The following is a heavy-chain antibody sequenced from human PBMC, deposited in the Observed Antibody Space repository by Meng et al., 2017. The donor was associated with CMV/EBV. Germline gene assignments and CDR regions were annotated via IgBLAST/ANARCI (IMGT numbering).Heavy chain of an antibody. J-gene: IGHJ6*02. CDR1: GDSVSSNSAA. D-gene: IGHD4-23*01. Sequence: SQTLSLTCAISGDSVSSNSAAWNWIRQSPSRGLEWLGRTYYRSKWYNDYAVSVKSRITINPDTSKNQFSLQLNSVTPEDTAVYYCARDAEPPVVTPYYYYGMDVWGQGTTVTVSS. CDR3: ARDAEPPVVTPYYYYGMDV. CDR2: TYYRSKWYN. V-gene: IGHV6-1*01.